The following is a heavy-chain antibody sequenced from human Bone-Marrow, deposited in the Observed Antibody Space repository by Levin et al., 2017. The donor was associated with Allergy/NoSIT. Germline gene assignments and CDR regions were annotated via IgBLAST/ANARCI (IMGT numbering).Heavy chain of an antibody. CDR1: GYTFSDYY. D-gene: IGHD3-22*01. CDR2: INPNSGGA. Sequence: VASVKVSCKASGYTFSDYYLNWVRQAPGQGLEWMGWINPNSGGANYAQKFQGRVTMTRDTSISTSYLEFTRLRSDDTAVYYCARDPDYYDRAFDIWGQGTTVSVSS. J-gene: IGHJ3*02. CDR3: ARDPDYYDRAFDI. V-gene: IGHV1-2*02.